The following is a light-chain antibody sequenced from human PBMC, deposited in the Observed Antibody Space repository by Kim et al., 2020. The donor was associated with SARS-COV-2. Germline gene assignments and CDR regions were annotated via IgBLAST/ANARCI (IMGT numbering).Light chain of an antibody. Sequence: HRVTISSTGSSSNIGAGYDVHWYQQLPGTAPKLLIYGNSNRPSGVPDRFSGSKSGTSASLAITGLQAEDEADYYCQSYDSSLSGWVFGGGTQLTVL. CDR2: GNS. V-gene: IGLV1-40*01. CDR3: QSYDSSLSGWV. J-gene: IGLJ3*02. CDR1: SSNIGAGYD.